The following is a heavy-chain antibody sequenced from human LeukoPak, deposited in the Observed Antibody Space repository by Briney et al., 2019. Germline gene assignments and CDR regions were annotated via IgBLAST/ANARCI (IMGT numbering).Heavy chain of an antibody. D-gene: IGHD4-17*01. CDR2: ISGSGGST. CDR1: GFTFSSYA. V-gene: IGHV3-23*01. J-gene: IGHJ3*02. Sequence: SGGSLRLSCAASGFTFSSYAVSWVRQAPGKGLEWVSAISGSGGSTYYADSVKGRFTISRDNSKNTLYLQMNSLRAEDTAVYYCANPYGDYDFGAFDIWGQGTMVTVSS. CDR3: ANPYGDYDFGAFDI.